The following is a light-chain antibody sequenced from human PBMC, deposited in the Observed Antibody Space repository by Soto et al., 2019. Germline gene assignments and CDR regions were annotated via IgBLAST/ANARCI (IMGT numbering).Light chain of an antibody. CDR1: SSNIGAGYD. J-gene: IGLJ2*01. CDR2: GNS. CDR3: QSHDTSLRRWV. Sequence: QAVVTQPPSVSGAPGQRVTISCTGSSSNIGAGYDVHWYQQLPGTAPKLLIYGNSNRPSGVPDRFSGSKSGTSASLALTGLQAENEADHHAQSHDTSLRRWVFGGGTQL. V-gene: IGLV1-40*01.